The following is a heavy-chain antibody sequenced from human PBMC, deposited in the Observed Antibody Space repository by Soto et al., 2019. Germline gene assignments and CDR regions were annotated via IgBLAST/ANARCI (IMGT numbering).Heavy chain of an antibody. CDR1: GFTFGSYG. Sequence: EVQLLESGGGLVPPGGSLSLACAASGFTFGSYGMTWVRQAPGKGLECVSGITAATGTTYYADSVKGRFTISRDLSTNTLFLQMNSRRASDSAVYYCAKAKGRSNFYYSGLDVWGQGTTGTVSS. CDR2: ITAATGTT. D-gene: IGHD1-26*01. CDR3: AKAKGRSNFYYSGLDV. V-gene: IGHV3-23*01. J-gene: IGHJ6*02.